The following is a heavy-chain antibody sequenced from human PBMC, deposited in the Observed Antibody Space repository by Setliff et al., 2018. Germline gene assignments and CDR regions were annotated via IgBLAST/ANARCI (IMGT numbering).Heavy chain of an antibody. J-gene: IGHJ3*02. CDR3: ARVGPLTDDAFDI. CDR2: IYPADSDT. CDR1: GYSFTNNW. V-gene: IGHV5-51*01. D-gene: IGHD1-26*01. Sequence: PGESLKISCQGSGYSFTNNWIAWVRQMPGKGLEYMGIIYPADSDTTYSPSFQGQVTISADKSINTAYLQWSSLKASDTAIYYCARVGPLTDDAFDIWGQGTMVTVSS.